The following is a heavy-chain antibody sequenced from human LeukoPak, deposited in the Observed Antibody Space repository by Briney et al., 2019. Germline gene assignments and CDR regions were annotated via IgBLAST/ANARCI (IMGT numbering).Heavy chain of an antibody. D-gene: IGHD3-22*01. CDR1: GGSISSYY. J-gene: IGHJ5*02. CDR2: IYYSGST. V-gene: IGHV4-59*12. Sequence: SETLSLTCTVSGGSISSYYWSWIRQPPGKGLEWIGYIYYSGSTYYNPSLKSRVTISVDTSKNQFSLKLSSVTAADTAVYYCARSTDSSGYYHNGFDPWGQGTLVTVSS. CDR3: ARSTDSSGYYHNGFDP.